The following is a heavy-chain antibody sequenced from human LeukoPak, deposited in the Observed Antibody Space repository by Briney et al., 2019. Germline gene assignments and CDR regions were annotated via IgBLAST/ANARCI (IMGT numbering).Heavy chain of an antibody. V-gene: IGHV3-48*04. CDR2: ISSSSSTI. CDR3: ARSLSYYGSGSYYQGDY. J-gene: IGHJ4*02. Sequence: PGGSLRLSCAASGFTFSSYSMNWVRQAPGKGLEWVSYISSSSSTIYYADSVKGRFTISRGNAKNSLYLQMNSLRAEDTAVYYCARSLSYYGSGSYYQGDYWGQGTLVTVSS. CDR1: GFTFSSYS. D-gene: IGHD3-10*01.